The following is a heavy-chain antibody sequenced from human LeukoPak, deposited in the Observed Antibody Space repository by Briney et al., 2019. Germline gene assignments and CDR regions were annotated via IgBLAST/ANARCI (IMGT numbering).Heavy chain of an antibody. D-gene: IGHD3-10*01. CDR2: ISGSGGYT. Sequence: PGGSLRLSCAASGFTFSNYGTTWVRQAPGKGLEWVSVISGSGGYTYYADSVKGRFTISRDNSKNTLYLQMNSLRAEDTAVYYCAKLGGRFGELLPENWFDPWGQGTLVTVSS. V-gene: IGHV3-23*01. CDR1: GFTFSNYG. J-gene: IGHJ5*02. CDR3: AKLGGRFGELLPENWFDP.